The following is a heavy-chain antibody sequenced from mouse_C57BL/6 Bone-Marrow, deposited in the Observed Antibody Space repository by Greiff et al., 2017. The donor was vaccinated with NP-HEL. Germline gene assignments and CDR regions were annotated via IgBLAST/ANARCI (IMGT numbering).Heavy chain of an antibody. Sequence: VQLQQSGPELVKPGASVKISCKASGYAFSSSWMNWVKQRPGQGLEWIGRIYPGDGDTNYNGKFKGKATLTSDKSSSTAYMQLSSLTSEDSAVYFCARGINTAGCFDVWGRGTAVTVSA. CDR1: GYAFSSSW. D-gene: IGHD1-2*01. CDR2: IYPGDGDT. CDR3: ARGINTAGCFDV. V-gene: IGHV1-82*01. J-gene: IGHJ1*03.